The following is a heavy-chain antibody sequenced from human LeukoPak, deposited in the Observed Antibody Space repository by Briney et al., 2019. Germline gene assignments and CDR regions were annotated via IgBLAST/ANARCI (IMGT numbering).Heavy chain of an antibody. V-gene: IGHV1-2*02. Sequence: ASVKVSCKASGYTFTGYYMHWVRQAPGQGLEWMGWINPNSGGTKYAQKFQDRVTMTRDTSISTAYMELSRLRSEDTAVYYCARDPYGEDWFDPWGQGTLVTVSS. CDR1: GYTFTGYY. CDR2: INPNSGGT. D-gene: IGHD3-10*01. J-gene: IGHJ5*02. CDR3: ARDPYGEDWFDP.